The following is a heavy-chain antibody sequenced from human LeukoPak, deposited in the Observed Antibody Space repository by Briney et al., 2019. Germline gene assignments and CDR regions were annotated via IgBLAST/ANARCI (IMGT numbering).Heavy chain of an antibody. Sequence: GGSLRLSCAASGFTFGDYAMHWVRQAPGKGLEWVSGITGNSDSTGFADSVKGRFTISRDNAKNSLYLQMNSLRAEDTALYYCAKTRDSSGYPCYFDDWGQGTLVTVSS. CDR3: AKTRDSSGYPCYFDD. J-gene: IGHJ4*02. D-gene: IGHD3-22*01. CDR1: GFTFGDYA. CDR2: ITGNSDST. V-gene: IGHV3-9*01.